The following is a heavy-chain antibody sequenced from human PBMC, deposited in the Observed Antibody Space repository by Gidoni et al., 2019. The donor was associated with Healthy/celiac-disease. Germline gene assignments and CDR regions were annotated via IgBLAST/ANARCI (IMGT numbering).Heavy chain of an antibody. V-gene: IGHV4-39*07. D-gene: IGHD6-13*01. CDR2: VYYRGTT. J-gene: IGHJ4*02. CDR3: ARDVRYSSSWSHFDF. CDR1: GGSVSTADYY. Sequence: QLHLQESGPRLVRPSETLSLTCTVSGGSVSTADYYWGWIRKPPGKGLEWIGTVYYRGTTYYNPSRKSRVTISPDTSQNQFSLRLSSVTAADTAVYYCARDVRYSSSWSHFDFWGQGTLVTVSS.